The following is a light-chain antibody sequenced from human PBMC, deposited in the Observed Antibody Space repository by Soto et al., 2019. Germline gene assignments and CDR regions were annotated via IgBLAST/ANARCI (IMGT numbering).Light chain of an antibody. Sequence: QSPLTQPRSVSGSPGQSVTISCTGTSSDVGGYNYVSWYQQHPGKAPKLMIYDVSKRPSGVPDRFSGSKSGNTASLTISGLQAEDEADYYCCSYAGSNTSVFGGGTKLTVL. J-gene: IGLJ3*02. CDR2: DVS. V-gene: IGLV2-11*01. CDR3: CSYAGSNTSV. CDR1: SSDVGGYNY.